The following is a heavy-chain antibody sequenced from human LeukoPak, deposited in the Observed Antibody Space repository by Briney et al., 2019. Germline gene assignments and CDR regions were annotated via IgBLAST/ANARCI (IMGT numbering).Heavy chain of an antibody. CDR1: GGSFSGFY. V-gene: IGHV4-34*01. D-gene: IGHD2-15*01. Sequence: PSETLSLTCAVYGGSFSGFYWSWIRQPPGKGLEWIAEINHSGSTNYNLSLKSRVTISVDTSKNQFSLKLSSVTAADTAVYYCAREDCSGGTCYYFDYWGQGTLVTVSS. CDR2: INHSGST. J-gene: IGHJ4*02. CDR3: AREDCSGGTCYYFDY.